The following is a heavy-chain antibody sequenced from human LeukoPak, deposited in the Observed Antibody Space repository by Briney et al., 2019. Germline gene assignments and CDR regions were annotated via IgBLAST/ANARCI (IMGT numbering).Heavy chain of an antibody. V-gene: IGHV3-7*03. CDR2: IKQDGSEK. D-gene: IGHD3-10*01. Sequence: GGSLRLSCAASGFTFSNYWMTWVRQAPGKGLEWVATIKQDGSEKYYVDSVKGRFTFSRDNAKNSVYLQMNSLRAEDTAVYYCARDKSAGADTGSSFYYWGQGALVTASS. J-gene: IGHJ4*02. CDR1: GFTFSNYW. CDR3: ARDKSAGADTGSSFYY.